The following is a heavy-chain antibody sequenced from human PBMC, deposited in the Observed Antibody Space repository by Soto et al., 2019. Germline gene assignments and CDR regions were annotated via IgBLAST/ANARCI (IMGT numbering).Heavy chain of an antibody. CDR3: ARVNYGDYAEGGSAGIEDAFDI. Sequence: GGSLRLSCAASGFTFSSYGMHWVRQAPGKGLEWVAVIWYDGSNKYYADSVKGRFTISRDNSKNTLYLQMNSLRAEDTAVYYCARVNYGDYAEGGSAGIEDAFDIWGQGTMVTVSS. J-gene: IGHJ3*02. D-gene: IGHD4-17*01. CDR2: IWYDGSNK. V-gene: IGHV3-33*01. CDR1: GFTFSSYG.